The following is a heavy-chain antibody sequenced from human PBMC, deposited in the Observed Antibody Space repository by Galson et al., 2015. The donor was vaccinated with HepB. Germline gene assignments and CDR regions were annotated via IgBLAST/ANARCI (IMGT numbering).Heavy chain of an antibody. CDR3: ARGASGMHGPDAFDI. CDR2: ISYDGSNK. V-gene: IGHV3-30*04. CDR1: GFTFSSYA. D-gene: IGHD5-12*01. J-gene: IGHJ3*02. Sequence: SLRLSCAASGFTFSSYAMHWVRQAPSKGLEWVAVISYDGSNKYYADSVKGRFTISRDNSKNTLYLQMNSLRAEDTAVYYCARGASGMHGPDAFDIWGQGTMVTVSS.